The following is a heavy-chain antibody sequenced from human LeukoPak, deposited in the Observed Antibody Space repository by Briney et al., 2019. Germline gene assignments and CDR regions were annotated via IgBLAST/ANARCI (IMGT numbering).Heavy chain of an antibody. J-gene: IGHJ4*02. CDR3: ARDVGLWLLNRGD. CDR1: GCTFAGYY. Sequence: ASVKVSCKASGCTFAGYYMHWVRQAPRQGLEWMGRINPNSGGTNYAQKFQGRVTMTRDTSISTAYMELSRLRSDDTAVYYCARDVGLWLLNRGDWGQGTLVTVSS. CDR2: INPNSGGT. D-gene: IGHD5-24*01. V-gene: IGHV1-2*06.